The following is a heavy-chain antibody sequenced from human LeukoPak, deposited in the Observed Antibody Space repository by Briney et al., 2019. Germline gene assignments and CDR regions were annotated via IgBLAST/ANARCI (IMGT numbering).Heavy chain of an antibody. D-gene: IGHD3-10*01. J-gene: IGHJ3*02. CDR1: GFTFSNYA. V-gene: IGHV3-23*01. CDR3: AKDSYSGNGLFDAFDI. CDR2: ISTPNT. Sequence: TGGSLRLSCAASGFTFSNYAMSWVRQAPGKGLDWVSSISTPNTYYADSVKGWFTISRDNSKNTLYLQMNSLGAEDTAVYYCAKDSYSGNGLFDAFDIWGQGTMVTVSS.